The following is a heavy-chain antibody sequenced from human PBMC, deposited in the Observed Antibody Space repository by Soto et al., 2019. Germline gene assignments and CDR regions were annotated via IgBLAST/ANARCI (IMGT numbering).Heavy chain of an antibody. Sequence: QITLKESGPTLVKPTQTLTLTCTFSGFSLSTSGVGVGWIRQTPGKALEWLALIYWDDDKRYSPSLKSRLTNTKDTFKNQLVLTMTNIDPLDTATYYCAHRVLYDFWSGYYTIGPFDYWGQGTLVTVSS. J-gene: IGHJ4*02. CDR2: IYWDDDK. CDR3: AHRVLYDFWSGYYTIGPFDY. D-gene: IGHD3-3*01. V-gene: IGHV2-5*02. CDR1: GFSLSTSGVG.